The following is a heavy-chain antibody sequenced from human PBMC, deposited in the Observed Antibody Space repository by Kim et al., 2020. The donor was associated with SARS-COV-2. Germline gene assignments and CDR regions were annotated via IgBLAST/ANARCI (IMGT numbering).Heavy chain of an antibody. CDR1: GYTFTGYY. D-gene: IGHD6-6*01. CDR3: ARDHEYSSPPRDY. V-gene: IGHV1-2*02. J-gene: IGHJ4*02. CDR2: INPNSGGT. Sequence: ASVKVSCKASGYTFTGYYMHWVRQAPGQGLEWMGWINPNSGGTNYAQKFQGRVTMTRDTSISTAYMELSRLRSDDTAVYYCARDHEYSSPPRDYWGQGTLVTVSS.